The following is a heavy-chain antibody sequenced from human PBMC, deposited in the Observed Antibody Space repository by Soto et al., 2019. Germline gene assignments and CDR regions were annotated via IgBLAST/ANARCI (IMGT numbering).Heavy chain of an antibody. CDR3: ARGGSSREPYYYYGMDV. D-gene: IGHD1-26*01. J-gene: IGHJ6*02. Sequence: ASVTVSLKASGYTFTSYDINLVRQDTGQGLEWMGWMNPNSGNTGYAQKFQGRVTMTRNTSISTAYMELSSLRSEDTAVYYCARGGSSREPYYYYGMDVWGQGTTVTVS. CDR1: GYTFTSYD. V-gene: IGHV1-8*01. CDR2: MNPNSGNT.